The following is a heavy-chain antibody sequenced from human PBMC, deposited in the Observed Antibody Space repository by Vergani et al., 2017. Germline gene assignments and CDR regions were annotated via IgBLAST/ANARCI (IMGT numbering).Heavy chain of an antibody. Sequence: VQLVESGGGLVQPGGSLRLSCAASGFTFSSYGMHWVRQAPGKGLEWVAVIWYDGSNKYYADSVKGRFTISRDNSKNTLYLQMNSLRAEDTAVYYCAKTPPWSSGWYFDYWGQGTLVTVSS. CDR1: GFTFSSYG. D-gene: IGHD6-19*01. J-gene: IGHJ4*02. V-gene: IGHV3-33*06. CDR2: IWYDGSNK. CDR3: AKTPPWSSGWYFDY.